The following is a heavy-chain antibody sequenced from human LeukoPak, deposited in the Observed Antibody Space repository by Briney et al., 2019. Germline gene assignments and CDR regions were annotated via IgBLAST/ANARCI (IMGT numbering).Heavy chain of an antibody. D-gene: IGHD4-17*01. CDR1: GYSISSGYY. J-gene: IGHJ4*02. V-gene: IGHV4-38-2*02. CDR2: IYHSGST. Sequence: PSETLSLTCTVSGYSISSGYYWGWIRQPPGKGLEWIGSIYHSGSTYYNPSLKSRVTISVDTSKNQFSLKLSSVTAADTAVYYCARVLSARSYYDYGDYFDYWGQGTLVTVSS. CDR3: ARVLSARSYYDYGDYFDY.